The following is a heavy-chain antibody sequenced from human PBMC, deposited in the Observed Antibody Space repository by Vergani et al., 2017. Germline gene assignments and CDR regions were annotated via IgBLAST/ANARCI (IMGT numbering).Heavy chain of an antibody. CDR1: GVTFSSYA. Sequence: QVQLVQSGAEVKKPGASVKVSCKASGVTFSSYAISWVRQAPGQGLEWMGGIIPIFGTANYAQKFQGRVTITADKYTSTAYMELSSLRSEDTAVYYCESRGDYGDYYWFDPWGQGTLVTVSS. CDR3: ESRGDYGDYYWFDP. D-gene: IGHD4-17*01. J-gene: IGHJ5*02. V-gene: IGHV1-69*06. CDR2: IIPIFGTA.